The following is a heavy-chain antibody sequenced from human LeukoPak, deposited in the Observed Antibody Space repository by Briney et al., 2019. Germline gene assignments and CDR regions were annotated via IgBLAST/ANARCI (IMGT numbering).Heavy chain of an antibody. J-gene: IGHJ5*02. CDR3: ARAGSWYGNWFDP. CDR1: GGSISSHY. CDR2: IYYSGST. Sequence: PSETLSLTCTVSGGSISSHYWSWIQQPPGKGLEWIGYIYYSGSTNYNPSLKSRVTISVDTSKNQFSLKLSSVTAADTAVYYCARAGSWYGNWFDPWGQGTLVTVSS. V-gene: IGHV4-59*11. D-gene: IGHD6-13*01.